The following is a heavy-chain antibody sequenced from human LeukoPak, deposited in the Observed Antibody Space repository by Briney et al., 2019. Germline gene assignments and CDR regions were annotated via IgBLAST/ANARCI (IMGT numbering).Heavy chain of an antibody. CDR2: IHHSGTT. V-gene: IGHV4-38-2*02. J-gene: IGHJ5*02. CDR3: ARGTEKIVAAAGT. CDR1: GYSIDSGYF. Sequence: SETLSLTCIVSGYSIDSGYFWGWIRQPPGKGLEWIGNIHHSGTTYYNPSLKSRVTISVDTSKNQFSLILSSLTAADTAVYYCARGTEKIVAAAGTWGQGTLVTVSS. D-gene: IGHD6-13*01.